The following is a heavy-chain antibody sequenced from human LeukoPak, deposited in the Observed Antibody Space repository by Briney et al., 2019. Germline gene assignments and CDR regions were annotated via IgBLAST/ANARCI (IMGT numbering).Heavy chain of an antibody. CDR3: ARDQGRSSSWPRDY. J-gene: IGHJ4*02. CDR1: GFTFSSYS. V-gene: IGHV3-21*01. D-gene: IGHD6-13*01. CDR2: ISSSSSYI. Sequence: GSLRLSCAASGFTFSSYSMNWVRQAPGKGLEGVSSISSSSSYIYYADSVKGRFTISRDNAKNSLYLQMNSLRAEDTAVYYCARDQGRSSSWPRDYWGQGTLVTVSS.